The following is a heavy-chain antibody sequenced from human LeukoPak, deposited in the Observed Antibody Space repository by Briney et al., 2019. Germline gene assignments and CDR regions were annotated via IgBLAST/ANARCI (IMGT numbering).Heavy chain of an antibody. CDR3: ARPQSSSGYYWPFDD. D-gene: IGHD3-22*01. CDR2: ISPSSGT. V-gene: IGHV3-23*01. CDR1: GFTFSGHA. J-gene: IGHJ4*02. Sequence: GGSLRLSCAASGFTFSGHAMNWVRQAPGKGLEWVSAISPSSGTFYADSVKGRFTISRDNSRNTLYLQMNSLRAEDTAVYYCARPQSSSGYYWPFDDWGQGTLVTVSS.